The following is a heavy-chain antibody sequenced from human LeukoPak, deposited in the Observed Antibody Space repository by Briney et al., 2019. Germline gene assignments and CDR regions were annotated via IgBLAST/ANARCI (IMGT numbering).Heavy chain of an antibody. V-gene: IGHV1-46*01. CDR1: GYTFTGYY. Sequence: AASVKVSCKASGYTFTGYYMHWVRQAPGQGLEWMGIINPSGGSTSYAQKFQGRVTMTRDTSTSTVYMELSSLRSEDTAVYYCARRSADSSGYYYLGDYWGQGTLVTVSS. CDR3: ARRSADSSGYYYLGDY. CDR2: INPSGGST. J-gene: IGHJ4*02. D-gene: IGHD3-22*01.